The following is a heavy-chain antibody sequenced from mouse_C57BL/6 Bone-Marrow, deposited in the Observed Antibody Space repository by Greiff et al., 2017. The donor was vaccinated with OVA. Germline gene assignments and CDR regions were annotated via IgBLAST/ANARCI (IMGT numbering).Heavy chain of an antibody. CDR3: ARIGNWDDYYFDY. CDR2: INPNNGGT. V-gene: IGHV1-26*01. CDR1: GYTFTDYY. D-gene: IGHD4-1*01. Sequence: VQLQQSGPELVKPGASVKISCKASGYTFTDYYMNWVKQSHGKSLEWIGDINPNNGGTSYNQKFKGKATLTVDKSSSTAYMELRSLTSEDSAVYYCARIGNWDDYYFDYWGQGTTLTVSS. J-gene: IGHJ2*01.